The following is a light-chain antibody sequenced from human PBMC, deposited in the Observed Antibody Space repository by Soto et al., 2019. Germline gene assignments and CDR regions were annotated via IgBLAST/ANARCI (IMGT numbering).Light chain of an antibody. CDR2: KAS. V-gene: IGKV1-5*03. CDR1: QSIDNW. Sequence: DIQMTQSPSTLSASVGDRVTITCRASQSIDNWLAWYQRRPGKAPKLLIYKASYLQSGVPPRFSGSGSGTEFTLTISILQPDDLATYDCQHYNNYSWTFGPGTRVDI. J-gene: IGKJ1*01. CDR3: QHYNNYSWT.